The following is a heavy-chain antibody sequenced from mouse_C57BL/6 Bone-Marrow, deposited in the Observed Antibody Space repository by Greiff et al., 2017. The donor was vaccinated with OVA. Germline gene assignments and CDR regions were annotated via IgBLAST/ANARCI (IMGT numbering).Heavy chain of an antibody. J-gene: IGHJ3*01. Sequence: VMLVESDAELVKPGASVKISCKVSGYTFTDHTIHWMKQRPEQGLEWIGYIYPRDGSTKYNEKFKGKATLTADKSSSTAYMQLNSLTSEDSAVYFCARGGLRRRAWFAYWGQGTLVTVSA. CDR2: IYPRDGST. D-gene: IGHD2-4*01. CDR3: ARGGLRRRAWFAY. CDR1: GYTFTDHT. V-gene: IGHV1-78*01.